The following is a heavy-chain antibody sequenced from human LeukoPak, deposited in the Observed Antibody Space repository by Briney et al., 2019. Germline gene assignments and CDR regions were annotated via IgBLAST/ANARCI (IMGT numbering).Heavy chain of an antibody. Sequence: PSEALSLTCTVSGGSISRYYWSWIRQPAGKGLEWIGRIYTSGSTNYNPSLKSRVTMSVDTSKNQFSLKLSSVTAADTAVYYCARGLVVPAAFDYWGQGTLVTVSS. CDR2: IYTSGST. CDR3: ARGLVVPAAFDY. D-gene: IGHD2-2*01. V-gene: IGHV4-4*07. J-gene: IGHJ4*02. CDR1: GGSISRYY.